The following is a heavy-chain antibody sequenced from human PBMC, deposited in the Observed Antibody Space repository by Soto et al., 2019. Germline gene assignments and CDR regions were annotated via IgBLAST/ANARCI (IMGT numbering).Heavy chain of an antibody. D-gene: IGHD2-15*01. CDR3: ARGIATGQLDP. Sequence: ALVKVSCKASRYTFTRYTMNWVRQAPGQRLEWMGWINPDNGNTKSSQKFQDRVIITRDTSASTAYMDLSSLRSEDTAVYYCARGIATGQLDPWGQGTLVTVSS. J-gene: IGHJ5*02. CDR2: INPDNGNT. V-gene: IGHV1-3*01. CDR1: RYTFTRYT.